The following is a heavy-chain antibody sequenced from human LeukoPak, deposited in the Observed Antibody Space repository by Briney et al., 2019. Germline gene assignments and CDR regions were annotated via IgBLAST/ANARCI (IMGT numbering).Heavy chain of an antibody. V-gene: IGHV4-34*01. Sequence: PSEALPQTCAVYGGSFSGYYWSWIRQPPGKELXXXXXXXHSGSANYNPSPKSRVTISADTPKNQFSLQLSSVTAADTAVYYCAMADCSSTSCYEGEYFQHWGQGTLVTVSS. CDR3: AMADCSSTSCYEGEYFQH. J-gene: IGHJ1*01. CDR2: XXHSGSA. CDR1: GGSFSGYY. D-gene: IGHD2-2*01.